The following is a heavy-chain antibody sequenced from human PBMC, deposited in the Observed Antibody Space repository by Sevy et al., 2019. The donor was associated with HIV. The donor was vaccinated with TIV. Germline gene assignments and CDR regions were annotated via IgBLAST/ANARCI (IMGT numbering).Heavy chain of an antibody. CDR3: ARVRYTYGSYYFDY. Sequence: GGSLRLSCAASEFTFSDYYISWIRQAPGKGLERVTYISSRGSTIYYADSVKGRFTISRDNAKNSLYLQMNSLRAEDTAVYYCARVRYTYGSYYFDYWGQGTLVTVSS. D-gene: IGHD5-18*01. CDR2: ISSRGSTI. J-gene: IGHJ4*02. V-gene: IGHV3-11*01. CDR1: EFTFSDYY.